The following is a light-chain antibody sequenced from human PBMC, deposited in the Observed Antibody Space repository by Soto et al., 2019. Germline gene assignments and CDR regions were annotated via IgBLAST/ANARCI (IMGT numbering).Light chain of an antibody. CDR2: GAS. CDR1: QGIVNY. Sequence: DIQMTQSPSSLSASVGDRVTITCRASQGIVNYLAWYQHKPGKVPKLLIYGASTLQSGVPSRFSGGGSGTEFTLTISSLQPEDVATYYCQKYNSALFTFGPGTKVYIK. CDR3: QKYNSALFT. J-gene: IGKJ3*01. V-gene: IGKV1-27*01.